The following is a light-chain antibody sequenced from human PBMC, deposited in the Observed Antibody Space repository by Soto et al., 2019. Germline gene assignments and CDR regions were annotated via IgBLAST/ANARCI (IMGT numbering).Light chain of an antibody. CDR3: QQRSNWPRSIT. V-gene: IGKV3-11*01. CDR1: QSVSSY. Sequence: EIVLTQSPATLSLSPGERATLSCRASQSVSSYLAWYQQKPGQAPRLLIYDASNRATGIPARFSGSGSGTDFTLTISSLAPEDFAVYYCQQRSNWPRSITFGQGTRVEIK. J-gene: IGKJ5*01. CDR2: DAS.